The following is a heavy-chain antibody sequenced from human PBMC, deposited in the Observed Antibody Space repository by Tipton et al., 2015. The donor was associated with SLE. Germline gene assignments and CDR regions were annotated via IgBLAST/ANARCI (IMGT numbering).Heavy chain of an antibody. J-gene: IGHJ4*02. CDR1: GFIFSDYS. Sequence: SLRLSCAASGFIFSDYSMNWVRQAPGKGLEWVSSITGGGYFLYYADSVRGRFTISRDNAKNSLYLQMNSLRAEDTAVYYCARDQGPQGYYGSGSYPMNYWGQGTLVTVSS. V-gene: IGHV3-21*03. D-gene: IGHD3-10*01. CDR2: ITGGGYFL. CDR3: ARDQGPQGYYGSGSYPMNY.